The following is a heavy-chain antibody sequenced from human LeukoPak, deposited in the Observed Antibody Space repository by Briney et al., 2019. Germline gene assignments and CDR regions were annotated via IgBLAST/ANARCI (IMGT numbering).Heavy chain of an antibody. CDR3: ARANDYGDPEFDP. D-gene: IGHD4-17*01. J-gene: IGHJ5*02. CDR1: EFTFSTYS. Sequence: GGSLRLSCAASEFTFSTYSMNWVRQAPGKGLEWVSSISSGSTYIYYADSVKGRFTISRDNAKNSLYLQMNSLRAEDTAVYYCARANDYGDPEFDPWGQGTLVTVSS. V-gene: IGHV3-21*01. CDR2: ISSGSTYI.